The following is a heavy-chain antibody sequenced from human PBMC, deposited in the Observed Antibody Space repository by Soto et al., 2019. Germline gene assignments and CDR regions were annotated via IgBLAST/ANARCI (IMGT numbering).Heavy chain of an antibody. J-gene: IGHJ5*02. Sequence: QVQLVQSGAEVKKPGASVKVSCKVSGYTLTELSMHWVRQAPGKGLEWMGGFDPEDGETIYAQKFQGRVTMTEDTSTDTAYMELSSLRSEDTAVYYCATVPGITIFGVVAQGYPDHNWFDPWGQGTLVTVSS. V-gene: IGHV1-24*01. CDR1: GYTLTELS. CDR2: FDPEDGET. D-gene: IGHD3-3*01. CDR3: ATVPGITIFGVVAQGYPDHNWFDP.